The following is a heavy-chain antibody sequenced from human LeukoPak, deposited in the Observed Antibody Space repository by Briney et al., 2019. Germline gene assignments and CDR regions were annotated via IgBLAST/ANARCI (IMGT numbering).Heavy chain of an antibody. CDR1: GFTFSSYW. CDR3: ARVDSSSWSPFDY. D-gene: IGHD6-13*01. J-gene: IGHJ4*02. Sequence: GGSVRLSCAASGFTFSSYWMHWVRQAPGKGLVWVSRINSDGSSTSYADSVKGRFTISRDNAKNTLYLQMNSLRAEDTAVYYCARVDSSSWSPFDYWGQGALVTVSS. V-gene: IGHV3-74*01. CDR2: INSDGSST.